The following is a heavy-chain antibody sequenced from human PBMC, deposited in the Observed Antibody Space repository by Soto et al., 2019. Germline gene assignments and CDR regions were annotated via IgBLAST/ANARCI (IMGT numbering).Heavy chain of an antibody. CDR1: GGSISSSSSY. J-gene: IGHJ5*02. CDR3: ARPPRGAATVTSVINWFDP. D-gene: IGHD4-17*01. V-gene: IGHV4-39*01. Sequence: QLQLQESGPGLVKPSETLSLTCTVSGGSISSSSSYWGWIRQPPGKGLEWIGYIYYSGSTNYNPSRKSRVTISVDTAKNQFSLKLNSVTAADTAVYYCARPPRGAATVTSVINWFDPWGQGALVTVSS. CDR2: IYYSGST.